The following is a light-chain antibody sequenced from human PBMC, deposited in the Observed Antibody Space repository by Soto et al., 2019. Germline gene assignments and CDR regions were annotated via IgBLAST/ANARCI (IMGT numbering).Light chain of an antibody. Sequence: SYELTQPHSVSVSPGQTARITCSGDALPKQYAYWYQQKPGQAPVLVIYKDSERPSGIPERFSGSSSGTTVTLTISGVQAEDDADYYCQSADSSGTHVVFGGGTKLTVL. J-gene: IGLJ2*01. CDR1: ALPKQY. CDR3: QSADSSGTHVV. V-gene: IGLV3-25*03. CDR2: KDS.